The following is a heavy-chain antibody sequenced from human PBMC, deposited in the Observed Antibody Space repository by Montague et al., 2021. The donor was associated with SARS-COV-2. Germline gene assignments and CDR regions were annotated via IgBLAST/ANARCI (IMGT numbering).Heavy chain of an antibody. CDR3: ARDWLYLDV. CDR1: GFIFSNYG. CDR2: IRLDGSNK. D-gene: IGHD6-19*01. V-gene: IGHV3-33*08. J-gene: IGHJ6*04. Sequence: SLRLSCAASGFIFSNYGMSWVRQAPGKGLEWVANIRLDGSNKYYVDSVKGRFTISRDNSKNMLYLQMNSLRAEDTAVYYCARDWLYLDVWGKGTLVTVSS.